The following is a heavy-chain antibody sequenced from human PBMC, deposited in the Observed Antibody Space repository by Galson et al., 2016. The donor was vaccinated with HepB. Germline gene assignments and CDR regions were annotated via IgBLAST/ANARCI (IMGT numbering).Heavy chain of an antibody. D-gene: IGHD2-2*01. CDR3: ARDRTRYQLLVSSDHGMDV. V-gene: IGHV4-31*03. CDR2: IYYSGNT. CDR1: GGSISSGGYY. Sequence: TLSLTCNVSGGSISSGGYYWSWIRQHPGKGLEWIGYIYYSGNTYYNPSLKSRVTISVDTSKNQFSLKLSSVTAADTAVYYCARDRTRYQLLVSSDHGMDVWGKGTTVTVSS. J-gene: IGHJ6*04.